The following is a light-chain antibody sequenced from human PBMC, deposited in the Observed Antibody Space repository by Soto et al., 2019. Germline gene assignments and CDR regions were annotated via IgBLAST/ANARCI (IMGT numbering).Light chain of an antibody. CDR3: QQYSRSPWT. J-gene: IGKJ1*01. CDR2: GAS. V-gene: IGKV3-20*01. Sequence: EIELTQSPGTLSLSPGERATLSCRASQSVSSSYLAWYQQKPGQAPRLLIYGASSRATGIPDRFSGSGSGTDFTLTISRLEPEDFAVYYCQQYSRSPWTFGQGTKVEIK. CDR1: QSVSSSY.